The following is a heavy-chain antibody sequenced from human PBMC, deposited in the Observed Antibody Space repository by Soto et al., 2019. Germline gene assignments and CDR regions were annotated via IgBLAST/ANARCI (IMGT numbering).Heavy chain of an antibody. Sequence: GASVKVSCKASGVTFSSYAISWVRQAPGQGLEWMGGIIPIFGTANYAQKFQGRVTITADESTSTAYMELSSLRSEDTAVYYCAASRGSGSYFPIDIWGQGTMVTVSS. CDR1: GVTFSSYA. CDR3: AASRGSGSYFPIDI. D-gene: IGHD3-10*01. J-gene: IGHJ3*02. V-gene: IGHV1-69*13. CDR2: IIPIFGTA.